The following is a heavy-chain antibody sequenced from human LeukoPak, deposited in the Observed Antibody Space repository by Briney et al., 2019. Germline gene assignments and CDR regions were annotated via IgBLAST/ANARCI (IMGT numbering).Heavy chain of an antibody. D-gene: IGHD6-19*01. CDR2: VYYDGRT. CDR3: ATGYASGWTSDLDY. CDR1: GYSISSGYF. Sequence: SETLSLTCTVSGYSISSGYFWDWIRQPPGKGLEWIGTVYYDGRTYYNPSVKSRATLSKDTSDNRFSLDLRSVTASDTAVYYCATGYASGWTSDLDYWGQGILVTVSP. J-gene: IGHJ4*02. V-gene: IGHV4-38-2*02.